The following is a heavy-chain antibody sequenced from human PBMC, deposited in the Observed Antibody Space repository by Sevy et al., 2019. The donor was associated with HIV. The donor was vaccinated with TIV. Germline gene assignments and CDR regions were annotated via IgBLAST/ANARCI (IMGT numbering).Heavy chain of an antibody. D-gene: IGHD7-27*01. CDR3: VREGLGGFSDSLDC. CDR2: MKEDGSEK. V-gene: IGHV3-7*01. J-gene: IGHJ4*02. Sequence: GGSLRLSCAASGFTFSSYWMSWVRQAPGKGLEWVATMKEDGSEKSYVDSVKGRFTISRDNAKNSLYLQMNSLRVDDTALYDCVREGLGGFSDSLDCWGQGTLVTVSS. CDR1: GFTFSSYW.